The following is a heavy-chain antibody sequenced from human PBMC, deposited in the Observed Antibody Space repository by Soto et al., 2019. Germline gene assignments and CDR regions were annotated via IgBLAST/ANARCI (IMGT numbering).Heavy chain of an antibody. D-gene: IGHD6-19*01. CDR1: GFTFRDYA. CDR3: GKESRGSGWSVCNF. CDR2: ISGNGNSA. J-gene: IGHJ4*02. Sequence: AQLLESGGDLVQPGGSLRLSCAASGFTFRDYAMNWVRQAPGKGLEWVADISGNGNSARHADSVKGRFTISRDNSQNTLYLHMNSLRVDDTAIYYCGKESRGSGWSVCNFWGQGTLVTVSS. V-gene: IGHV3-23*01.